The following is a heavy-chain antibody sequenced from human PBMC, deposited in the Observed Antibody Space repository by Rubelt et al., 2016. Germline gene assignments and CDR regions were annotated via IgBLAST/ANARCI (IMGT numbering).Heavy chain of an antibody. V-gene: IGHV4-39*01. Sequence: QVHLQESGPGLVKPSETLSLTCTVSGGSISSYYWSWIRQPPGKGLEWIGSIYYSGSTYYNPSLKSRVTISVDTSKNQFSLKRSSVTAADTAVYYCARRVVSGYVDSWGQGTLVTVSS. CDR2: IYYSGST. D-gene: IGHD2-2*01. J-gene: IGHJ4*02. CDR3: ARRVVSGYVDS. CDR1: GGSISSYY.